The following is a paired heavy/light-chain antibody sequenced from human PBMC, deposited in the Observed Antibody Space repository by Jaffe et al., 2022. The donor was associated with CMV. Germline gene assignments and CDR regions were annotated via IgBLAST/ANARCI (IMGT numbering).Heavy chain of an antibody. D-gene: IGHD3-10*01. CDR1: GFTFSSYW. CDR2: IKQDGSEK. Sequence: EVQLVESGGGLVQPGGSLRLSCAASGFTFSSYWMSWVRQAPGKGLEWVANIKQDGSEKYYVDSVKGRFTISRDNAKNSLYLQMNSLRAEDTAVYYCARDPIYYGGSGSYVVYYYYYGMDVWGQGTTVTVSS. V-gene: IGHV3-7*01. CDR3: ARDPIYYGGSGSYVVYYYYYGMDV. J-gene: IGHJ6*02.
Light chain of an antibody. CDR3: MQALQTPPT. V-gene: IGKV2-28*01. CDR2: LGS. CDR1: QSLLHSNGYNY. J-gene: IGKJ3*01. Sequence: DIVMTQSPLSLPVTPGEPASISCRSSQSLLHSNGYNYLDWYLQKPGQSPQLLIYLGSNRASGVPDRFSGSGSGTDFTLKISRVEAEDVGVYYCMQALQTPPTFGPGTKVDIK.